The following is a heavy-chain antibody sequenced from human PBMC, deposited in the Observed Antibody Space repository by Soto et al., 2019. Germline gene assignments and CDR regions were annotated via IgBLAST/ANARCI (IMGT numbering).Heavy chain of an antibody. CDR3: TSLAYGDYGVG. CDR2: IRSKANSYAT. CDR1: GFTFSGSA. J-gene: IGHJ4*02. D-gene: IGHD4-17*01. V-gene: IGHV3-73*02. Sequence: EVQLVESGGGLVQPGGSLKLSCAASGFTFSGSAMHWVRQASGKGLEWVGRIRSKANSYATAYAASVKGRFTISRDDSKNTAYLQMNSLKTEDTAVYYCTSLAYGDYGVGGGQGTLVTVSS.